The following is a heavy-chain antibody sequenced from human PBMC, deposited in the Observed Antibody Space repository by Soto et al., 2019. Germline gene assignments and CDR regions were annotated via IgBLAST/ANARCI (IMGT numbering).Heavy chain of an antibody. CDR2: ISYDGSNK. Sequence: GGSLRLSCAASGFTFSSYGMHWVRQAPGKGLEWVAVISYDGSNKYYADSVKGRFTISRDNSKNTLYLQMNSLRAEDTAVYYCAKDRSSWNNWFDPWGQGTLVTVSS. CDR1: GFTFSSYG. V-gene: IGHV3-30*18. CDR3: AKDRSSWNNWFDP. D-gene: IGHD6-13*01. J-gene: IGHJ5*02.